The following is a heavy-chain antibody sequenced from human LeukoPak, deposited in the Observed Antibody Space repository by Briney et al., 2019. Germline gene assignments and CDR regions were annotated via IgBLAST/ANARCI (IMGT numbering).Heavy chain of an antibody. V-gene: IGHV3-53*01. D-gene: IGHD3-9*01. CDR2: IYSGGST. J-gene: IGHJ5*02. CDR1: GFTVSSNY. Sequence: GGSLRLSCAASGFTVSSNYMSWVRQAPGKGLEWVSVIYSGGSTYYADSVKGRFTISRDNSKNTLYLQMNSLRAEDTAVYYCARGDYDILTGYYRKGYWFDPWGQGTLVTVSS. CDR3: ARGDYDILTGYYRKGYWFDP.